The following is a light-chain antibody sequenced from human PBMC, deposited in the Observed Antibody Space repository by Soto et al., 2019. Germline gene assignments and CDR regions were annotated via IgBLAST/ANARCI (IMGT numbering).Light chain of an antibody. J-gene: IGLJ2*01. Sequence: QSALTQPASASGTPGQRVTISCSGSSSNIGSNTVNWYQQLPGTAPKLLIYSNNQRPSGVPDRFSGSKSGTSASLAISGLQSEDEADYYCAAWDDSLNGVVFGGGTKLTVL. V-gene: IGLV1-44*01. CDR2: SNN. CDR1: SSNIGSNT. CDR3: AAWDDSLNGVV.